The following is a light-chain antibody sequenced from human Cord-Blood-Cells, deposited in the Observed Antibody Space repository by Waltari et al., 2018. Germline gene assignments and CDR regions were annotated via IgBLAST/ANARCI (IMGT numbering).Light chain of an antibody. CDR3: AAWDDSLSGWV. CDR2: RNN. V-gene: IGLV1-47*01. Sequence: QSVLTQPPSASGTPGQRATISCSGSSSNTGSNYVYWYQQLPGTAPKLLIYRNNQRPSGVPDRFSGSKSGTSASLAISGLRSEDEADYYCAAWDDSLSGWVFGGGTKLTVL. J-gene: IGLJ3*02. CDR1: SSNTGSNY.